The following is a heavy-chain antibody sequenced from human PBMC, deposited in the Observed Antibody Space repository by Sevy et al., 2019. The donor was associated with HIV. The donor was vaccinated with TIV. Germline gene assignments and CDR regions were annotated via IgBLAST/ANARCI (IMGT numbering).Heavy chain of an antibody. D-gene: IGHD3-3*01. V-gene: IGHV4-4*02. J-gene: IGHJ4*02. CDR2: VYHSGTT. CDR1: GASISRSYW. CDR3: VRNHQYSDFWPHFFDY. Sequence: SETSLTCSVSGASISRSYWWSWVRQSPGKGLEWIGEVYHSGTTNYNPSLKSRVSISVDTSKNQFSLKLTSVTAADTAIYFCVRNHQYSDFWPHFFDYWGQGTLVAVSS.